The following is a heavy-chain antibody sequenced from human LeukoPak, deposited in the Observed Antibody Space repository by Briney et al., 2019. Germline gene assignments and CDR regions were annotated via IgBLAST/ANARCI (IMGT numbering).Heavy chain of an antibody. J-gene: IGHJ6*02. Sequence: SETPSLTCAVYGGSFSGYYWSWIRQPPGKGLEWIGEINHSGSTNYNPSLKSRVTISVDTSKNQFSLKLSSVTAADTAVYYCARGSGRDYCGGDCYSDYYGMDVWGQGTTVTVSS. V-gene: IGHV4-34*01. D-gene: IGHD2-21*02. CDR1: GGSFSGYY. CDR2: INHSGST. CDR3: ARGSGRDYCGGDCYSDYYGMDV.